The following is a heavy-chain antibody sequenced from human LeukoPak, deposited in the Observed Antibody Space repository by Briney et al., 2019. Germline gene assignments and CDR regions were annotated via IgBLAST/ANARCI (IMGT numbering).Heavy chain of an antibody. Sequence: SETLSLTCTVSGGSISSSSAYWGWIRQPPGRGLEWIGSIYYSKNTYYNPSLKSRVTISVDTSKNQFSLNLKSVTAADTAVYYCARGKGYFDYWGQGTLVTVSS. CDR2: IYYSKNT. CDR3: ARGKGYFDY. V-gene: IGHV4-39*07. J-gene: IGHJ4*02. CDR1: GGSISSSSAY.